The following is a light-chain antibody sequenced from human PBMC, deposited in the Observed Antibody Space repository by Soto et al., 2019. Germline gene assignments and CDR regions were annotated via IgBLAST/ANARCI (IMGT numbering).Light chain of an antibody. J-gene: IGKJ1*01. V-gene: IGKV3-15*01. CDR2: AAS. CDR1: QSLSISY. CDR3: QQYNIWPLWT. Sequence: ESVLTQSPGTLSLSPGERATLSCRAIQSLSISYLAWYQQKPGQPPRLLIYAASTRATDVPARFSGGGSETEFTLTISSLQSEDFAVYFCQQYNIWPLWTFGQGTKVDIK.